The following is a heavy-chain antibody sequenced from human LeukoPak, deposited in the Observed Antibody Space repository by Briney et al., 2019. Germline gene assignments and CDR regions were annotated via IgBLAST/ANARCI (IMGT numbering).Heavy chain of an antibody. J-gene: IGHJ4*02. CDR2: ISSSGSTI. D-gene: IGHD3-3*01. CDR3: AKSIFGDSFDY. V-gene: IGHV3-48*01. Sequence: GGSLRLSCAASGFTFSSYAMNWVRQAPGKGLEWVSCISSSGSTIYYADSVKGRFTISRDNSKNTLYLQMNSLRAEDTAVYYCAKSIFGDSFDYWGQGTLVTVSS. CDR1: GFTFSSYA.